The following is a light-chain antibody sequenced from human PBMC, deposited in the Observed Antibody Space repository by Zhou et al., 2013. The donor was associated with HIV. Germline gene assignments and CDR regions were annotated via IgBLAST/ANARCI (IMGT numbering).Light chain of an antibody. V-gene: IGKV1-13*02. CDR1: QAISTA. CDR3: QQYNSYSYT. J-gene: IGKJ2*01. CDR2: DAY. Sequence: AIQLTQSPSSLSASLGDRVTITCRASQAISTALAWYQQVPGDPPKLLIFDAYILQTGVPSRFTGNVSGAEFALTISSLQPDDFATYYCQQYNSYSYTFGQGTKLEIK.